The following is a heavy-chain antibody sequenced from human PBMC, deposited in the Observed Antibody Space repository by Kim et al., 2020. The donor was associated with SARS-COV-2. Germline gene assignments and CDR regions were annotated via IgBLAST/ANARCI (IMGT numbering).Heavy chain of an antibody. CDR3: ARALEGPFDY. D-gene: IGHD3-3*01. Sequence: SETLSLTCAVYGGSFSGYYWSWIRQPPGKGLEWIGEINHSGSTNYNPSLKSRVTISVDTSKNQFSLKLSSVTAADTAVYYCARALEGPFDYWGQGTLVTVSS. CDR1: GGSFSGYY. CDR2: INHSGST. V-gene: IGHV4-34*01. J-gene: IGHJ4*02.